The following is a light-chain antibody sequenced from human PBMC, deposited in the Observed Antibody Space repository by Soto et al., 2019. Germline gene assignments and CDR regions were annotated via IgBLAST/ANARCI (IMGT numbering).Light chain of an antibody. V-gene: IGKV3-15*01. Sequence: EIVMTQSPSTLSVSPGERDTLSCRASQSVSSNLAWYQQKPGQAHRLLIYDASTTATGIPARFSGSGSGTDFTLTISSLQSEDFAGDYGQHYNNWPLTFGGGTKVFIK. J-gene: IGKJ4*01. CDR2: DAS. CDR1: QSVSSN. CDR3: QHYNNWPLT.